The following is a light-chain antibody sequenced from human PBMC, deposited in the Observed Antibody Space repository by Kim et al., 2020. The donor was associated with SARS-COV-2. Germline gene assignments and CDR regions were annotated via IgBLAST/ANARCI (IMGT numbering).Light chain of an antibody. V-gene: IGLV1-51*01. Sequence: QSVLTQPPSVSAAPGQKVTISCSGSSSNIGNNYVSWYQQLPGTAPKLLIYDNDKRPSGIPDRFSGSKSGTSATLGITGIQPGDEADYYCGTWDSSLSAVVFGGGTQLTVL. CDR1: SSNIGNNY. J-gene: IGLJ2*01. CDR2: DND. CDR3: GTWDSSLSAVV.